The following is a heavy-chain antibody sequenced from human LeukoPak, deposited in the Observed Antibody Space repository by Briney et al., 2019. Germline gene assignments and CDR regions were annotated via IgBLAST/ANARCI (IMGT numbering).Heavy chain of an antibody. J-gene: IGHJ4*02. V-gene: IGHV3-74*01. Sequence: GGSLRLSCRVSGFTFNTYWMHWVRQAPGKGLVWVSRMNNDGRVISYADSVKGRFTISRDNAKNTLYLQMNSLRAEDTAVCYCAGEFEATGFWALDYWGQGTLVTASS. D-gene: IGHD3-16*01. CDR3: AGEFEATGFWALDY. CDR1: GFTFNTYW. CDR2: MNNDGRVI.